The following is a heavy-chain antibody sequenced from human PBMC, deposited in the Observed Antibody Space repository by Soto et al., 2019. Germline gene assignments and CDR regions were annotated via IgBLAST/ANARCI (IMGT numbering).Heavy chain of an antibody. CDR1: GFTFSSYG. CDR2: IWYDGSNK. CDR3: ARDLYYDFWSGPLAYYGMDV. D-gene: IGHD3-3*01. V-gene: IGHV3-33*01. Sequence: GGSLRLSCAASGFTFSSYGMHWVRQAPGKGLEWVAVIWYDGSNKYYADSVKGRFTISRDNSKNTLYLQMNSLRAEDTAVYYCARDLYYDFWSGPLAYYGMDVWGQGTTVTVSS. J-gene: IGHJ6*02.